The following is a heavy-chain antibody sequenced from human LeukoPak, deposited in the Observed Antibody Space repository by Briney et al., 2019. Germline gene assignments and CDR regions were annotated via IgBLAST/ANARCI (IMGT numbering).Heavy chain of an antibody. Sequence: RPSETLSLTCTVSGGSISSYYWSWVRQPQGKGMGWDGYIYYRGTTNYNPSLKSRFTISVDTSKNQFSLKLSSVTAADTAVYYCARVKGYYGKIDYWGQGTLVTVSS. CDR3: ARVKGYYGKIDY. J-gene: IGHJ4*02. D-gene: IGHD3-3*01. V-gene: IGHV4-59*01. CDR2: IYYRGTT. CDR1: GGSISSYY.